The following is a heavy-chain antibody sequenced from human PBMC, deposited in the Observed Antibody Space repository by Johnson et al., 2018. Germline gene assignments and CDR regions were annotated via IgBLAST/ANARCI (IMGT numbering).Heavy chain of an antibody. CDR2: IWYDGSNK. CDR1: GFTFSSYG. D-gene: IGHD2-21*02. CDR3: AKESRIVVTAIAGPWASEPPHAFDI. V-gene: IGHV3-33*03. J-gene: IGHJ3*02. Sequence: QVQLVESGGGVVQPGRSLRLSCAASGFTFSSYGMHWVRQAPGKGLEWVAVIWYDGSNKYYADSVKGRFTISRDNAKNSLYLQMNSLRIEDPAWYCCAKESRIVVTAIAGPWASEPPHAFDIWGQGTMVTVSS.